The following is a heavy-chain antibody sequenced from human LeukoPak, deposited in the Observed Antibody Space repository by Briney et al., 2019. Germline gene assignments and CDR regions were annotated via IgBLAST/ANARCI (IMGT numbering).Heavy chain of an antibody. CDR3: AKDSGYDYFDY. Sequence: GRSLRLSCAASGFTFDDYAMHWVRQAPGKGLEWVSGISWNSGSIGCADSVKGRFTISRDNAKNSLYLQMNSLRAEDTALYYCAKDSGYDYFDYWGQGTLVTVSS. CDR1: GFTFDDYA. CDR2: ISWNSGSI. V-gene: IGHV3-9*01. J-gene: IGHJ4*02. D-gene: IGHD5-12*01.